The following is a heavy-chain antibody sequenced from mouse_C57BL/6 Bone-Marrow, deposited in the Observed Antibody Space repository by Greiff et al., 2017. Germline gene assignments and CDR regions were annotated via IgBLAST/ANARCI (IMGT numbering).Heavy chain of an antibody. CDR1: GYAFSSSW. J-gene: IGHJ1*03. Sequence: VKLVESGPELVKPGASVKISCKASGYAFSSSWMNWVKQRPGKGLEWIGRIYPGDGDTNYNGKFKGKATLTADKSSSTAYMQLSSLTSEGSAVYFCAREIGKGWYFDVWGTGTTVTVSS. CDR3: AREIGKGWYFDV. CDR2: IYPGDGDT. V-gene: IGHV1-82*01. D-gene: IGHD3-1*01.